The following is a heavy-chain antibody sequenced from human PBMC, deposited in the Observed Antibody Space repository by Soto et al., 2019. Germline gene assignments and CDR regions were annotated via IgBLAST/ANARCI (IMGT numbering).Heavy chain of an antibody. CDR2: NYYSGST. CDR3: ATPLGSDYDRFPHAFDL. J-gene: IGHJ3*01. V-gene: IGHV4-39*07. CDR1: GGSISSSSYY. Sequence: QLQLQESGPGLVKPSETLSLTCTVSGGSISSSSYYWGWIRQPPGKGLEWIGSNYYSGSTYYNPYHQSRVPIASDTSNSQFALELSSVAAAVTAVYYCATPLGSDYDRFPHAFDLWGQGTMVTVSS. D-gene: IGHD3-9*01.